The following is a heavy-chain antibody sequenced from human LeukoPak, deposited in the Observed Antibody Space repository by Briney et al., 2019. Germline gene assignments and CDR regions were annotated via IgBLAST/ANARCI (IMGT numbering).Heavy chain of an antibody. D-gene: IGHD4-17*01. J-gene: IGHJ4*02. CDR3: ARDHDYGDYVPDY. CDR1: GFTFSSYG. CDR2: IWYDGSNK. V-gene: IGHV3-33*01. Sequence: TGGSLRLFCAASGFTFSSYGMHWVRQAPGKGLEWVAVIWYDGSNKYYADSVKGRFTISRDNAKNSLYLQMNSLRAEDTAVYYCARDHDYGDYVPDYWGQGTLVTVSS.